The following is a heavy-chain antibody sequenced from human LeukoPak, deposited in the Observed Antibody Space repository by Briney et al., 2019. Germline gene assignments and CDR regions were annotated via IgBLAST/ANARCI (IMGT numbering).Heavy chain of an antibody. J-gene: IGHJ6*04. CDR1: GGSISHYF. Sequence: PSETLSLTCTVSGGSISHYFWSWLRQPPGQGLEWVGYVYYRGSTIYSPSLRSRVTISVDSSKNEFSLKMTSVTAADTAVYYCARHADIAAYREGMDVWGKGTTVTVSS. V-gene: IGHV4-59*01. D-gene: IGHD2-15*01. CDR3: ARHADIAAYREGMDV. CDR2: VYYRGST.